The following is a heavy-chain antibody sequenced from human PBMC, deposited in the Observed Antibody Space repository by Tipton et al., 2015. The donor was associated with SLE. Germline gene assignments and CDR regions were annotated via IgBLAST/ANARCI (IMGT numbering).Heavy chain of an antibody. CDR1: GGSISSYY. J-gene: IGHJ4*02. V-gene: IGHV4-39*07. CDR3: ARGRDYDFWSGYSYFDY. D-gene: IGHD3-3*01. Sequence: TLSLTCTVSGGSISSYYWSWIRQPPGKGLEWIGSIYYSGSTYYNPSLKSRVTISVDTSKNQFSLKLTSVTAADTAVYYCARGRDYDFWSGYSYFDYWGQGTLVTVSS. CDR2: IYYSGST.